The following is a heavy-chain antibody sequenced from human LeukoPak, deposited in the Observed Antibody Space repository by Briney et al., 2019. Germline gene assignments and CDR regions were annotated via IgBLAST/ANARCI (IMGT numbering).Heavy chain of an antibody. D-gene: IGHD1-26*01. J-gene: IGHJ6*03. Sequence: GGSLRLSCAASGFTFSSYGMSWVRQAPGKGLEWVSAISGSGGSTYYADSVKGRFTISRDNSKNTLYLQMSSLRVDDTAIYYCAKSGASPLYHMDVWGKGTTVTVSS. V-gene: IGHV3-23*01. CDR2: ISGSGGST. CDR3: AKSGASPLYHMDV. CDR1: GFTFSSYG.